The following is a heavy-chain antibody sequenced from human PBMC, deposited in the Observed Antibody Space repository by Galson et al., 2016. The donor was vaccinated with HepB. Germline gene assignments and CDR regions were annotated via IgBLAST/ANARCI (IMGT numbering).Heavy chain of an antibody. CDR3: ARGRNYQLPPV. Sequence: SLRLSCAVSGFTFRSFSMQWVRQAPGKGLEWVAIISYDGSHKYYSDSVKGRFAISRDNSKNTAFLQMNSLRVDDTGVYYCARGRNYQLPPVWGQGTLVTVSS. J-gene: IGHJ4*02. CDR1: GFTFRSFS. D-gene: IGHD2-2*01. CDR2: ISYDGSHK. V-gene: IGHV3-30*09.